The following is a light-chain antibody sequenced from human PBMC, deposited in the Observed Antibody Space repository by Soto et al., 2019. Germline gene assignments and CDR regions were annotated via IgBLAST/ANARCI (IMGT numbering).Light chain of an antibody. J-gene: IGKJ5*01. Sequence: EIVLTQSPATLALSPGEGATVSCRASQSVSSHLAWYQQKRGQAPRLLIYDASSRASGIPARFSGRGSGTVFTLPIRYPAPEYFAIYYCQQCGNWPLTLRQGTRL. CDR1: QSVSSH. V-gene: IGKV3-11*01. CDR3: QQCGNWPLT. CDR2: DAS.